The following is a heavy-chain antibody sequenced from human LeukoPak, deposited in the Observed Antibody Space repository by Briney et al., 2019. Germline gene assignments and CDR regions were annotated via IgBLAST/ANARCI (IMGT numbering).Heavy chain of an antibody. D-gene: IGHD6-13*01. Sequence: GASVKVSCKASGYTFTGYYMHWVRQAPGQGLEWMGWINPNSGGTNYAQKFQGRVTMTRDTSISTAYMELSRLRSDDTAVYYCARPASPYSRQDKNYYYYYYMDVWGKGTTVTVSS. CDR3: ARPASPYSRQDKNYYYYYYMDV. CDR1: GYTFTGYY. J-gene: IGHJ6*03. V-gene: IGHV1-2*02. CDR2: INPNSGGT.